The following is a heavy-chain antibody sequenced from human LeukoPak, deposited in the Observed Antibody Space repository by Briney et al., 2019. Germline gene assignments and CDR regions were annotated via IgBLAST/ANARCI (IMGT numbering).Heavy chain of an antibody. D-gene: IGHD1-14*01. CDR2: INPSGGST. CDR1: GYTFTSYY. V-gene: IGHV1-46*01. Sequence: ASVKVSCKASGYTFTSYYMHWVRQAPGQGLEWMGIINPSGGSTSYAQKFQGRVTMTTDTSTSTAYMELRSLRSDDTAVYYCARENPENGFDPWGQGTLVTVSS. CDR3: ARENPENGFDP. J-gene: IGHJ5*02.